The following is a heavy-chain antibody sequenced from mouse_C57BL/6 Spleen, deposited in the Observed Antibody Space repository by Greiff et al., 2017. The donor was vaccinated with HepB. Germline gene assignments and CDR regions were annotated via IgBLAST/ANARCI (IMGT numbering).Heavy chain of an antibody. Sequence: VQLQHSGPELVKPGASVKISCKASGYAFSSSWMNWVKQRPGKGLEWIGRIYPGDGDTNYNGKFKGKATLTADKSSSTAYMQLSSLTSEDSAVYFCAREGDYYGSSYGDYWGQGTTLTVSS. CDR3: AREGDYYGSSYGDY. J-gene: IGHJ2*01. V-gene: IGHV1-82*01. CDR1: GYAFSSSW. CDR2: IYPGDGDT. D-gene: IGHD1-1*01.